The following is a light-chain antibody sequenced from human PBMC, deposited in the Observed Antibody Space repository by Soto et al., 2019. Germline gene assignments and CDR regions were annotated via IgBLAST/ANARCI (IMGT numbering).Light chain of an antibody. Sequence: IVLTQSPATLSLSPGERATLSCRASQSIASHLSWYQQRPGQPPRLLIYDSTNRVAGIPDTFSGSGSGTDFTLTISSLEPEDFSVYYCQQRGSWPITFGPGTKV. V-gene: IGKV3-11*01. CDR3: QQRGSWPIT. J-gene: IGKJ3*01. CDR2: DST. CDR1: QSIASH.